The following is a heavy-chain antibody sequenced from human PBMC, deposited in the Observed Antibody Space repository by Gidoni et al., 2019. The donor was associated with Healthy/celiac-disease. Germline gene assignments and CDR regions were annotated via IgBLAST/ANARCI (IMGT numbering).Heavy chain of an antibody. Sequence: QVQLVQAGAEVKKPGSSVKVSCKASGGTFSSYAISWERQAPGQGLEWMGGIIPIFGTANYAQKFQGRVTITADESTSTAYMELRSLRSEDTAVYYCASSLDYGDPRFDYWGQGTLVTVSS. D-gene: IGHD4-17*01. J-gene: IGHJ4*02. CDR2: IIPIFGTA. V-gene: IGHV1-69*01. CDR1: GGTFSSYA. CDR3: ASSLDYGDPRFDY.